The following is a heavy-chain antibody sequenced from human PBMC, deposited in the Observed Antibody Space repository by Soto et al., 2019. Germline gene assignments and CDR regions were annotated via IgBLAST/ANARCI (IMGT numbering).Heavy chain of an antibody. V-gene: IGHV1-69*01. CDR1: GGAFSSYA. Sequence: QVQLVQSGAEVKKPGSSVKVSCKASGGAFSSYAISWVRQAPGQGLEWIGGNLPLFNISNYAQKFQGRVTITADEPTSTAYMDLSNLTSEDTAVYYCARRLGYGSWYFDLWGRGTLITVSS. D-gene: IGHD3-10*01. CDR2: NLPLFNIS. CDR3: ARRLGYGSWYFDL. J-gene: IGHJ2*01.